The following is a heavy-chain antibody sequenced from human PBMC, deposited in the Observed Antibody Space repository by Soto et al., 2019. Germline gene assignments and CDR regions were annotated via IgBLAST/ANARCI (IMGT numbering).Heavy chain of an antibody. Sequence: QITLKESGPTLVKPTQTLTLTCTFSGFSLSTSGVGVGWIRQPPGKALEWLALIYWDDDKRYSPSLKSRLTSTKDTSKNQVALTSTNMDSVDTATYYCAHRTLYCSCGSCDSAFAYWAQETRVPVSS. CDR1: GFSLSTSGVG. CDR3: AHRTLYCSCGSCDSAFAY. D-gene: IGHD2-15*01. J-gene: IGHJ4*02. CDR2: IYWDDDK. V-gene: IGHV2-5*02.